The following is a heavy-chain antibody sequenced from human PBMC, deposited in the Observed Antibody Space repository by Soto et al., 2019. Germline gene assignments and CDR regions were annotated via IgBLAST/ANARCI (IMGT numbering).Heavy chain of an antibody. CDR1: GFTFNDYS. D-gene: IGHD3-10*01. CDR3: VRAGHVFDVHYYGMDL. V-gene: IGHV3-21*01. CDR2: ISSSGTYI. Sequence: VGSLRLSCEASGFTFNDYSMDWVRQAPEKGLEWVSSISSSGTYIYYADSVKGRFAISRDNANNVMYLQMDTLRAEDTAVYYCVRAGHVFDVHYYGMDLWGQGTTVTVSS. J-gene: IGHJ6*02.